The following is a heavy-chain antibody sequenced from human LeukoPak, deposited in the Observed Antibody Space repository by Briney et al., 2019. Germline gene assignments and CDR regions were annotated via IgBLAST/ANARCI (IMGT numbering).Heavy chain of an antibody. Sequence: PGGSLRLSCGASGFTFGSHAMSWVRQTPEGGLEWVSAITGGGDSAYYPDSVKGRFTISRDNSKNTLYLQMNNLGAEDTALYYCVSGDTGSGYYYWGQGTLVTVSS. J-gene: IGHJ4*02. CDR3: VSGDTGSGYYY. CDR1: GFTFGSHA. V-gene: IGHV3-23*01. CDR2: ITGGGDSA. D-gene: IGHD3-22*01.